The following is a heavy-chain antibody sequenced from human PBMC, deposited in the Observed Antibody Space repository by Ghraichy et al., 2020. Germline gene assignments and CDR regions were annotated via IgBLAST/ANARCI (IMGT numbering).Heavy chain of an antibody. V-gene: IGHV4-39*01. Sequence: ESLNIPCDVSGGSTSDTSYYWGWIRQPPGKGLEWIGTVYYSGSTRYNPSLESRLSISVDTSKNQFSLKLTSVTAADAAVYYCARHLITATRNPNGMDVWGQGTPVTVSS. D-gene: IGHD1-14*01. CDR2: VYYSGST. J-gene: IGHJ6*02. CDR3: ARHLITATRNPNGMDV. CDR1: GGSTSDTSYY.